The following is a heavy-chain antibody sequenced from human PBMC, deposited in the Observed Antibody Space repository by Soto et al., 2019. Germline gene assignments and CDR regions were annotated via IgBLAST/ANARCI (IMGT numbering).Heavy chain of an antibody. CDR3: AKDLPRITMVRGAGGY. Sequence: GGSLRLSCAASGFTFSSYAMSWVRQAPGKGLEWVSAISGSGGSTYYADSVKGRFTISRDNSKNTLYLQMNSLRAEDTAVYYCAKDLPRITMVRGAGGYWGQGTLVTVSS. J-gene: IGHJ4*02. CDR2: ISGSGGST. CDR1: GFTFSSYA. V-gene: IGHV3-23*01. D-gene: IGHD3-10*01.